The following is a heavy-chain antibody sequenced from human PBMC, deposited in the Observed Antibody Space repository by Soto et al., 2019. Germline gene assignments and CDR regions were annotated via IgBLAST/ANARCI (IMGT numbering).Heavy chain of an antibody. CDR3: SRGRTYESSAYHFIFDE. D-gene: IGHD3-22*01. V-gene: IGHV3-7*01. J-gene: IGHJ4*02. Sequence: GGSLRLSCSASVFTFSSSWMSWVRQAPGKGPEWVANIKQDGSEKYYAGSVKGRFTISRDNAKTSLYLQMNSLSAEDTAVYYCSRGRTYESSAYHFIFDEWGQGDLVT. CDR2: IKQDGSEK. CDR1: VFTFSSSW.